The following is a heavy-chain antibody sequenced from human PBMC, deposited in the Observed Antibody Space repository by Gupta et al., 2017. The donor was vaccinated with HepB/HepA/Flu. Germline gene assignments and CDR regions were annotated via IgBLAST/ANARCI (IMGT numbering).Heavy chain of an antibody. D-gene: IGHD1-7*01. CDR2: IKQDGTEQ. J-gene: IGHJ6*02. Sequence: VQLVESGGGLVQPGGSLRLSCAAPGFTFTTYWMSWVRQAPGKGLEWVANIKQDGTEQYSLDSVRGRFTVSRDNAKNSVYLHVNSLRVEDTAVYYCARLELANYFYGMDVWGQGTTVTVSS. CDR1: GFTFTTYW. CDR3: ARLELANYFYGMDV. V-gene: IGHV3-7*01.